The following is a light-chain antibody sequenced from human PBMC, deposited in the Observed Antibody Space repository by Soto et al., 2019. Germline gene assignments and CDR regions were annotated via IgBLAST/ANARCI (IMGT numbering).Light chain of an antibody. CDR3: QQYGGSPQVP. CDR2: GAS. CDR1: QRVSGSY. V-gene: IGKV3-20*01. J-gene: IGKJ1*01. Sequence: EIVVTQSPGTMSLSPGERATLSCRASQRVSGSYLAWYQQKPGQAHRLLIYGASSRATGIPDMFSGSGSGNDFALTISRMEPDDFAVYYCQQYGGSPQVPLGLGTPVET.